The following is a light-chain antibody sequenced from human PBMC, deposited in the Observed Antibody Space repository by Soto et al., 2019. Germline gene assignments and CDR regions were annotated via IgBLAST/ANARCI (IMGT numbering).Light chain of an antibody. CDR3: QQYDSSPRT. J-gene: IGKJ1*01. CDR1: QSVSSNH. V-gene: IGKV3-20*01. CDR2: GGS. Sequence: IVLTQSPGPLSLSPGDRATLSCTASQSVSSNHLAGYQQQPGRAPGLLCDGGSSRAADIPDRCSGSGSGTDIPLTSNRLEREDFAVYYCQQYDSSPRTFGQGPKVDIK.